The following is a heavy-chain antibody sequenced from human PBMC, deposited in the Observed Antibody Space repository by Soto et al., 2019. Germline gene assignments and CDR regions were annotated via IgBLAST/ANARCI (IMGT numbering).Heavy chain of an antibody. J-gene: IGHJ3*01. CDR2: IGSGDT. V-gene: IGHV1-18*01. D-gene: IGHD2-8*01. Sequence: QVQLVQSGATQEKPGASVKVSCAAFGYSFDSYAYSWVRQAPGQGLEWMGRIGSGDTNYAQKLQGRVTMTTDTSTNTAYMELRSLRSDDTALYYGARENGHYGFDLWGQGTMVTVSS. CDR1: GYSFDSYA. CDR3: ARENGHYGFDL.